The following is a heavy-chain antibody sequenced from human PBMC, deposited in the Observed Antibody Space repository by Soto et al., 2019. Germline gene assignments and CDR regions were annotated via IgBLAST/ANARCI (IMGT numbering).Heavy chain of an antibody. V-gene: IGHV1-18*01. Sequence: QVQLVQSGDEVRKPGSSVKVSCKASGYIFVNYGIAWVRQAPGQGLEWMGWISPYSGNTHYASKVQGRLTMTTYTSTGTASMDLGSLTSDDTAVYYWAMVDNSGTPTPQDVWGQGTTVTVSS. CDR2: ISPYSGNT. CDR3: AMVDNSGTPTPQDV. D-gene: IGHD5-12*01. J-gene: IGHJ6*02. CDR1: GYIFVNYG.